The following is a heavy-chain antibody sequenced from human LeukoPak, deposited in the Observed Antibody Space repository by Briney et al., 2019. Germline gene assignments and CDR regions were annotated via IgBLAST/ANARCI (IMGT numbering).Heavy chain of an antibody. V-gene: IGHV3-23*01. D-gene: IGHD6-19*01. CDR3: AKDRGHSTGWYTEY. Sequence: GGSLRLSCAASGFTFSTSWMHWVRQAPGKGLEWVSGISGSGGSTYYADSVKGRFTISRDNSKNTLYLQMNSLRAEDTAVYYCAKDRGHSTGWYTEYWGQGTLVTVSS. CDR1: GFTFSTSW. J-gene: IGHJ4*02. CDR2: ISGSGGST.